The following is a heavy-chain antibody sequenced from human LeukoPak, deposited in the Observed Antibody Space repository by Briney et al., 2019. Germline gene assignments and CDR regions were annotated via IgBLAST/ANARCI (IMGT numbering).Heavy chain of an antibody. Sequence: SETLSLTCTVSAGSISNYYWSWLPQPPGRGLEWLGYIYYSGSTSYNPSLRSRATISVDTSKNQFSLRRSSVTAADTAVYYCARDKPNSSSFDYWGQGTLVTVSS. CDR2: IYYSGST. CDR1: AGSISNYY. CDR3: ARDKPNSSSFDY. V-gene: IGHV4-59*01. J-gene: IGHJ4*02. D-gene: IGHD6-6*01.